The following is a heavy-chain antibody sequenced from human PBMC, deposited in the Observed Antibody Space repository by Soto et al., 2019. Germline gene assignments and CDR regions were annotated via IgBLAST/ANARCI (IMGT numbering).Heavy chain of an antibody. J-gene: IGHJ5*02. CDR1: GVSINNGTFF. Sequence: QLQLQESGPGLVKASETLSLTCTVSGVSINNGTFFWAWVRQSAGMGLEWIGSVLQTGKTGAAYFGCFLEHRITISLDTSINQFVLALSSLTAADAAVYFIALHSVYLGVNFFRPWGQGTLGTVSS. CDR2: VLQTGKTGAA. V-gene: IGHV4-39*01. CDR3: ALHSVYLGVNFFRP. D-gene: IGHD3-3*01.